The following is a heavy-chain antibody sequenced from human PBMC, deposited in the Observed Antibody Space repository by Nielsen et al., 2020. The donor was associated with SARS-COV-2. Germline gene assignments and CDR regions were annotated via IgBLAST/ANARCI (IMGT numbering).Heavy chain of an antibody. J-gene: IGHJ5*02. V-gene: IGHV1-24*01. CDR2: FDPEDGET. D-gene: IGHD6-19*01. Sequence: ASVKVSCKVSGYTLTELSMHWVRQAPGKGLEWMGGFDPEDGETIYAQKFQGRVTMTEDTSTDTAYMELSSLRSEDTAVYYRATSGWTGNWFDPWGQGTLVTVSS. CDR3: ATSGWTGNWFDP. CDR1: GYTLTELS.